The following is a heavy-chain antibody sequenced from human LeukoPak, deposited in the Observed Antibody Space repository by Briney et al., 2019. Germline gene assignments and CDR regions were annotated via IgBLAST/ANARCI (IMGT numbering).Heavy chain of an antibody. V-gene: IGHV3-48*04. CDR1: GFTFSSYS. CDR3: ARDSTYYDFWSGYLY. CDR2: ISSSSSTI. J-gene: IGHJ4*02. D-gene: IGHD3-3*01. Sequence: PGGSLRLSCAASGFTFSSYSMNWVLQAPGKGLEWVSYISSSSSTIYYADSVKGRFTISRDNAKNSLYLQMNSLRAEDTAVYYCARDSTYYDFWSGYLYWGQGTLVTVSS.